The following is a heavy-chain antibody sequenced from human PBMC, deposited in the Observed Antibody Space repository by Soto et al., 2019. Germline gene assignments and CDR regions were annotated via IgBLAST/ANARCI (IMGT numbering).Heavy chain of an antibody. J-gene: IGHJ4*02. CDR1: GFTFSSYG. CDR3: AREMIVTMVRGVIGGTPDY. Sequence: QVQLVESGGGVVQPGRSLRLSCAASGFTFSSYGMHWVRQAPGKGLEWVAVIWYDGSNKYYADSVKGRFTISRDNSKNTLYLQMNSLRAEETAVYYCAREMIVTMVRGVIGGTPDYWGQGTLVTVSS. D-gene: IGHD3-10*01. V-gene: IGHV3-33*01. CDR2: IWYDGSNK.